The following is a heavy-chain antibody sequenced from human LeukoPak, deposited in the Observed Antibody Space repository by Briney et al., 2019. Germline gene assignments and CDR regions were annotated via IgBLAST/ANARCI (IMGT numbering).Heavy chain of an antibody. CDR2: IYTSGST. Sequence: PSETLSLTCTVSGGSISSYYWSWIRQPAGKGLEWIGRIYTSGSTNYNPSLKSRVTISVDKSKNQFSLKLSSVTAADTAVYYCARDFPRYSSGWPSWFDYWGQGTLVTVSS. D-gene: IGHD6-19*01. V-gene: IGHV4-4*07. CDR1: GGSISSYY. CDR3: ARDFPRYSSGWPSWFDY. J-gene: IGHJ4*02.